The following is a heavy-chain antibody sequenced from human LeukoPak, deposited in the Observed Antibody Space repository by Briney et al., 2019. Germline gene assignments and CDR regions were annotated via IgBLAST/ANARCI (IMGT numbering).Heavy chain of an antibody. V-gene: IGHV3-53*01. Sequence: GGSLRLSCAASGFTVSSNDMSWVRQAPGKGLEWVSVIYSGGRTFYADSVKGRFTISRDNSKNTLYLQMNSLRAEDTAVYYCARDPYSSGWYKDAFDIWGQGTMVTVSS. CDR2: IYSGGRT. CDR1: GFTVSSND. J-gene: IGHJ3*02. D-gene: IGHD6-19*01. CDR3: ARDPYSSGWYKDAFDI.